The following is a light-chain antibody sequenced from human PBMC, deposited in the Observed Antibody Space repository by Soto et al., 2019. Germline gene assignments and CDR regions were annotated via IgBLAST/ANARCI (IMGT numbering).Light chain of an antibody. V-gene: IGKV1-6*01. J-gene: IGKJ5*01. CDR3: QQGST. CDR1: QGIGNA. CDR2: AAS. Sequence: AIQMTQSPSSLSASVGDRVTISCRASQGIGNALGWYQQKPGKPPKVLIDAASRVQSGVPSRFSGSGSGTVFILTISSLEPEDFATYYCQQGSTFGQGTRLEIK.